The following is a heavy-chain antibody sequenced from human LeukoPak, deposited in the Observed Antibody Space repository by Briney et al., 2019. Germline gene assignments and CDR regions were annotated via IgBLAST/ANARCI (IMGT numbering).Heavy chain of an antibody. CDR3: ARVRGAATLSHVDY. J-gene: IGHJ4*02. CDR2: IYHSGST. D-gene: IGHD2-15*01. CDR1: GYSISSGYY. Sequence: SETLSLTCTVSGYSISSGYYWGWIRQPPGKGLEWIGSIYHSGSTYYNPSIKSRVTISVDTSKNQFSLKLSSVTAADTAVYYCARVRGAATLSHVDYWGQGTLVTVSS. V-gene: IGHV4-38-2*02.